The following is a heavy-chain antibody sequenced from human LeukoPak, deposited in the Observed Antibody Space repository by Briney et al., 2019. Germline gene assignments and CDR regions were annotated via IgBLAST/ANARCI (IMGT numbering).Heavy chain of an antibody. V-gene: IGHV4-39*01. J-gene: IGHJ4*02. CDR2: IYYRGST. D-gene: IGHD5-12*01. CDR3: AGHSGYDPTLNFDY. CDR1: GGSISSSSYY. Sequence: SETLSLTCTVSGGSISSSSYYWGWIRQPPGKGLEWIGSIYYRGSTYYNPSLKSRVTISVDTSKNQFSLKLSSVTAADTAVYYCAGHSGYDPTLNFDYWGQGTLVTVSS.